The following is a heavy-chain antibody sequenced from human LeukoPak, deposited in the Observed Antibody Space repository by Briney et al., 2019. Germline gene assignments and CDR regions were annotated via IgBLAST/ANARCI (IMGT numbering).Heavy chain of an antibody. CDR2: IIPILGLA. D-gene: IGHD6-19*01. CDR3: ATWSGWGSEYFDY. CDR1: GGTFSSYS. J-gene: IGHJ4*02. Sequence: GASVKVSCKASGGTFSSYSINWVRQAPGQGLEWMGRIIPILGLAHYAQKFQGRVTITADKSTSTAYMELSSLRSEDTAMYYCATWSGWGSEYFDYWGQGTLVTVSS. V-gene: IGHV1-69*02.